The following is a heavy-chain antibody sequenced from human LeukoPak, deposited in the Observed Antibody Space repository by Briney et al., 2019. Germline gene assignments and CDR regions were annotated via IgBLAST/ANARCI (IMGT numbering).Heavy chain of an antibody. J-gene: IGHJ4*02. CDR1: GYTFTGYY. D-gene: IGHD7-27*01. Sequence: ASGKASCKASGYTFTGYYMHWVRQAPGQGLGWMGWINPNSGGTNYAQKFQGRVTMTRDTSISTAYMELSRLRSDDTAVYYCAKKLGLGTYDYWGQGTLVTVSS. CDR3: AKKLGLGTYDY. CDR2: INPNSGGT. V-gene: IGHV1-2*02.